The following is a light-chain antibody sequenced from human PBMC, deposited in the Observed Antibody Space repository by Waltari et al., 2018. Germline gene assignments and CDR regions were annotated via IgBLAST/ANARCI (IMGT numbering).Light chain of an antibody. Sequence: EMTPSPDSLPVSLGERATINCKSSQSVLYNFNNKNYLAWFQLKPGQPPKLLIRWASTREPGVPDRFSGSGSGTDFTLTISSLQTEDVAVYYCQQYLTLPYSFGQGTKLEIK. CDR1: QSVLYNFNNKNY. CDR3: QQYLTLPYS. V-gene: IGKV4-1*01. J-gene: IGKJ2*03. CDR2: WAS.